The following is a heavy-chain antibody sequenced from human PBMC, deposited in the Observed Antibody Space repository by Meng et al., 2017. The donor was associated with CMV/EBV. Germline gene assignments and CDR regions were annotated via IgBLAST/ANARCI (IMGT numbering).Heavy chain of an antibody. CDR1: GFTFSSYA. CDR2: VWYDGSNK. CDR3: ARDPDYDFWSGYSPLDY. J-gene: IGHJ4*02. V-gene: IGHV3-33*01. D-gene: IGHD3-3*01. Sequence: GSLRLSCAASGFTFSSYAMHWVRQAPGKGLEWVAVVWYDGSNKYYADSVKGRFTISRDNAKNSLYLQMNSLRAEDTAVYYCARDPDYDFWSGYSPLDYWGQGTLVTVSS.